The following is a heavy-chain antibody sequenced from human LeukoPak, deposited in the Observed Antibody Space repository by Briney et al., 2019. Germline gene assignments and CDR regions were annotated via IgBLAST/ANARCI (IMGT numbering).Heavy chain of an antibody. CDR2: IYYSGST. CDR3: ARVRCSSTSCYMIDY. CDR1: GGSISSYY. V-gene: IGHV4-59*01. D-gene: IGHD2-2*02. Sequence: SETLSLTCTVSGGSISSYYWSWIRQPPGKGLEWIGYIYYSGSTNYNPSLKSRVTISVDTSKNQFSLKLSSVTAADTAVYYCARVRCSSTSCYMIDYWGQGTQVTVSS. J-gene: IGHJ4*02.